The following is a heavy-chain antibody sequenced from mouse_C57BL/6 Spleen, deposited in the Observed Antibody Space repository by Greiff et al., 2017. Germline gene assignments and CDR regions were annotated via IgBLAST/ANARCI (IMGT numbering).Heavy chain of an antibody. CDR2: IYPGSGST. Sequence: QVQLKQPGAELVKPGASVKMSCKASGYTFTSYWITWVKQRPGQGLEWIGDIYPGSGSTNYNEKFKSKATLTVDKSSSTAYMQLSSLTSEDSAVYYCARLREYYFDYWGQGTTLTVSS. CDR1: GYTFTSYW. V-gene: IGHV1-55*01. CDR3: ARLREYYFDY. J-gene: IGHJ2*01.